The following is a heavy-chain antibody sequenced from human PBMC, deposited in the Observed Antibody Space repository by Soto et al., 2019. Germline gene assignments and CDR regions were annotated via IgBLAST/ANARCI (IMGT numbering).Heavy chain of an antibody. CDR2: IYYSGST. CDR1: GGSISSGDYY. V-gene: IGHV4-30-4*01. Sequence: QVQLQESGPGLVKPSQTLFLTCTVSGGSISSGDYYWSWIRQPPGKGLEWIGYIYYSGSTYYNPSLKSRVTISVDTSKNQFSLKLSSVTAADTAVYYCAKSGVATTQKSRFDYWGQGTLVTVSS. D-gene: IGHD5-12*01. J-gene: IGHJ4*02. CDR3: AKSGVATTQKSRFDY.